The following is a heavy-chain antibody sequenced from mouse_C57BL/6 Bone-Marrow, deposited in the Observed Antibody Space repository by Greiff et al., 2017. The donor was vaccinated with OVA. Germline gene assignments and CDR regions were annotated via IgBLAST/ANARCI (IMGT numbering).Heavy chain of an antibody. Sequence: EVMLVESGGDLVKPGGSLKLSCAASGFTFSSYGMSWVRQTPDKRLEWVATISSGGSYTYYPDSVKGRFTISRDNAKNTLYLQMSSLKSEDTAMYYCARRPGYYAMDYWSQGTSVTVSS. CDR3: ARRPGYYAMDY. V-gene: IGHV5-6*02. CDR1: GFTFSSYG. CDR2: ISSGGSYT. J-gene: IGHJ4*01.